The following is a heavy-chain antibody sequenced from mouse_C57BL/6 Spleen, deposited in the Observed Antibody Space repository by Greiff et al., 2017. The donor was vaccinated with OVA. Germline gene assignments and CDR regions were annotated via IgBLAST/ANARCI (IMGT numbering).Heavy chain of an antibody. J-gene: IGHJ2*01. D-gene: IGHD2-2*01. CDR3: ARKSTMVTTTYFDY. CDR1: GYTFTSYW. Sequence: VQLQQPGAELVMPGASVKLSCKASGYTFTSYWMHWVKQRPGQGLEWIGEIDPSDSYTNYNQKFKGKSTLTVDKSSSTAYMQLSSLTSEDSAVYYCARKSTMVTTTYFDYWGQGTTLTVSS. CDR2: IDPSDSYT. V-gene: IGHV1-69*01.